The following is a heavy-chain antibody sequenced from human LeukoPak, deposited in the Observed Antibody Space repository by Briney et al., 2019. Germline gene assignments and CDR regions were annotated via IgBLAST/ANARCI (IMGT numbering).Heavy chain of an antibody. Sequence: SESLSLSCTVSGGSLSSYYRSWVRQPAGKGLEWVGRIYTSGSTNYNPSLKSRVTMSVDKSKNQFSLKLSSVTAADTAVDYCARDLVVVVAATYYYYYGMDVWGQGTTVTVSS. CDR3: ARDLVVVVAATYYYYYGMDV. CDR2: IYTSGST. V-gene: IGHV4-4*07. CDR1: GGSLSSYY. D-gene: IGHD2-15*01. J-gene: IGHJ6*02.